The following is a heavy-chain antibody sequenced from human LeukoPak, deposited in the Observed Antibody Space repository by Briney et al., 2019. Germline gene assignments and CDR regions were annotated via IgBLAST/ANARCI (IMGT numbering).Heavy chain of an antibody. D-gene: IGHD2-21*02. CDR1: GFTVSSNY. V-gene: IGHV3-53*01. CDR2: IYSGGNT. Sequence: GGSLRLSCAASGFTVSSNYMSWVRQAPGKGLEWVSVIYSGGNTYYADSVKGRFTISRDNSKNTLLLQMNSLRAEDTAVYYCVREDTPATANYWGQGTLVTISS. J-gene: IGHJ4*02. CDR3: VREDTPATANY.